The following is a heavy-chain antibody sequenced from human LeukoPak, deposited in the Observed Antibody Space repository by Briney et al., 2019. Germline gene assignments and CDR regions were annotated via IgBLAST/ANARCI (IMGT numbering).Heavy chain of an antibody. J-gene: IGHJ4*02. V-gene: IGHV1-46*01. CDR1: GYTFTTYY. CDR2: INPSGGST. Sequence: RGASVKVSCMTSGYTFTTYYMHWVRQAPGQGLEWMGIINPSGGSTTYAQKFQGRVTMTRDTSTSTVYMELGSLRSEDTAVYYCARDQGIAARRGVDYWGQGTLVTVSS. CDR3: ARDQGIAARRGVDY. D-gene: IGHD6-6*01.